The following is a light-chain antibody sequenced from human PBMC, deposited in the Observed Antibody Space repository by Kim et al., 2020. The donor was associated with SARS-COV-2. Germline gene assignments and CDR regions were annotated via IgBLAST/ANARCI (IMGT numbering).Light chain of an antibody. CDR1: KLINKF. V-gene: IGLV3-1*01. CDR2: QDI. CDR3: QAWDRRSVF. Sequence: SYELTQPTSVSVFPGQAVSITCFGEKLINKFVFWYQARPGQSPVLVINQDIKRPSGIPERFSGSRSGDTATLTISGAQVTDEADYYCQAWDRRSVFFGGGTQLTVL. J-gene: IGLJ2*01.